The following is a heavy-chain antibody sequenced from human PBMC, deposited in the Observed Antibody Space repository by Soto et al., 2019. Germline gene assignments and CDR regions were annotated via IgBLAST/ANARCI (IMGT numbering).Heavy chain of an antibody. V-gene: IGHV6-1*01. Sequence: KQSQTLSLTCAISGDSVSSNSAAWNWIRQSPSRGLEWLGRTYYRSKWYNDYAVSVKSRITINPDTSKNQFSLQLNSVTPEDTAVYYCAREGFVGGYDTTRRHVGYYYYYMDVWGKGTTVTVSS. CDR1: GDSVSSNSAA. CDR3: AREGFVGGYDTTRRHVGYYYYYMDV. CDR2: TYYRSKWYN. D-gene: IGHD5-12*01. J-gene: IGHJ6*03.